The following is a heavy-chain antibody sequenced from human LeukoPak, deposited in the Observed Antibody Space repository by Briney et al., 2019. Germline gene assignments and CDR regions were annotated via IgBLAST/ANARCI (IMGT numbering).Heavy chain of an antibody. Sequence: SETLSLTCTVSGGSISSYCWDWIRQPPGKGLEWIGNIYNSANTHYNPPLKTRITMSVDTSKNQFSLELNSVTAADTGIYYCARHSRSGYIGYENAFDIWGQGTMVTVSS. CDR2: IYNSANT. V-gene: IGHV4-39*01. J-gene: IGHJ3*02. CDR3: ARHSRSGYIGYENAFDI. D-gene: IGHD5-12*01. CDR1: GGSISSYC.